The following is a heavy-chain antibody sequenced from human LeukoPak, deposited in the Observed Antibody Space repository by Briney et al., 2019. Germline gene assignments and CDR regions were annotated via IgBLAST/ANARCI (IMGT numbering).Heavy chain of an antibody. CDR3: ARSIYDSSGLFDY. CDR1: GGSISSGSYY. Sequence: SETLSLTCTVSGGSISSGSYYWSWIRQPAGKGLEWIGRIYTSGSTNYNPSLKSRVTISVDTSKNQFSLKLSSVTAADTAVYYCARSIYDSSGLFDYWGQGTLVTVSS. CDR2: IYTSGST. D-gene: IGHD3-22*01. V-gene: IGHV4-61*02. J-gene: IGHJ4*02.